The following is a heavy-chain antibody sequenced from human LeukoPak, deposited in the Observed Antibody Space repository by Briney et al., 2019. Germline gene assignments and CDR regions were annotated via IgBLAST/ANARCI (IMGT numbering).Heavy chain of an antibody. CDR3: ARGPRYCSSTSCYLGYDFWSGYFDY. V-gene: IGHV4-34*01. CDR1: GGSFSGYY. D-gene: IGHD2-2*01. J-gene: IGHJ4*02. Sequence: PSETLSLTCTVYGGSFSGYYWSRIRQPPGKGLEWIGEINHSGSTNYNPSLKSRVTISVDTSKNQFSLKLSSVTAADTAVYYCARGPRYCSSTSCYLGYDFWSGYFDYWGQGTLVTVSS. CDR2: INHSGST.